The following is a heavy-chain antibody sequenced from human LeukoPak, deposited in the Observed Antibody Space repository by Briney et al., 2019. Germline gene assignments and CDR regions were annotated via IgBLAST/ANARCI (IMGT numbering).Heavy chain of an antibody. V-gene: IGHV3-64*01. CDR1: GFTLSSYA. J-gene: IGHJ4*02. CDR3: ARGSVGYYDPLI. Sequence: GGSLRLSCAASGFTLSSYAMHWVRQAPGKGLELVSAVSSNGDSTYYANSVKGRFTISRDNSKNTLYLQMGSLRAEDMAVYYCARGSVGYYDPLIWGQRPLVTVSS. CDR2: VSSNGDST. D-gene: IGHD3-9*01.